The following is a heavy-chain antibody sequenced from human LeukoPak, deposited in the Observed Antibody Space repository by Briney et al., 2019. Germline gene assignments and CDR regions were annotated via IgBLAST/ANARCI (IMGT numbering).Heavy chain of an antibody. J-gene: IGHJ3*02. V-gene: IGHV3-53*01. D-gene: IGHD2-2*01. CDR1: GFTVSSNY. Sequence: GGSLRLSCAASGFTVSSNYMSWVRQAPGKGLEWVSVIYSGGTTYYADSVKGRFTISRDNSKNTLYLQMNSLRAEDTAVYYCAKLWSSSRGAFDIWGQGTMVTVSS. CDR3: AKLWSSSRGAFDI. CDR2: IYSGGTT.